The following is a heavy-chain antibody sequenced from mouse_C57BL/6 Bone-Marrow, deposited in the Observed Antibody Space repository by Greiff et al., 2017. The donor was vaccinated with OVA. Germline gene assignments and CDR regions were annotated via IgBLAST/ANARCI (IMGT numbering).Heavy chain of an antibody. CDR1: GFTFSDYY. V-gene: IGHV5-16*01. Sequence: DVMLVESEGGLVQPGSSMKLSCTASGFTFSDYYMAWVRQVPEKGLEWVANINYDGSSTYYLDSLKSRFIISGDNAKNILYLQMSSLKSEDTATYYCAREGIYYDSFDYWGQGTTLTVSS. CDR2: INYDGSST. J-gene: IGHJ2*01. CDR3: AREGIYYDSFDY. D-gene: IGHD2-4*01.